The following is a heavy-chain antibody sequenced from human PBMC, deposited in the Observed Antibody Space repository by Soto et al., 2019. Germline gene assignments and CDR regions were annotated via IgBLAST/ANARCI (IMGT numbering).Heavy chain of an antibody. V-gene: IGHV1-46*01. D-gene: IGHD2-21*02. CDR1: GYIFTSYY. CDR3: SRSIVVVTAADY. J-gene: IGHJ4*02. CDR2: INPFDGSR. Sequence: ASVKVSCKASGYIFTSYYIHWVRQTPGQGLEWMGWINPFDGSRMFSQRFQGRVTITRDTSTSTVYMELSSLRSEDTAVYYCSRSIVVVTAADYWGQGTLVTVSS.